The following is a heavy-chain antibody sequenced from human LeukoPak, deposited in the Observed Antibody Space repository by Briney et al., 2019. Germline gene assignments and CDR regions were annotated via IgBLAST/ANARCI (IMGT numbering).Heavy chain of an antibody. V-gene: IGHV3-23*01. CDR1: GFTFSSYA. CDR2: ISGSGGST. CDR3: AKDLRYYYDSSGYPDH. Sequence: GGSLRLSCAASGFTFSSYAMSWVRQAPGKGLEWVSAISGSGGSTYYADSVKGRFTISRDNSKNTLYLQMNSLRAEDTAVYYRAKDLRYYYDSSGYPDHWGQGTLVTVSS. J-gene: IGHJ5*02. D-gene: IGHD3-22*01.